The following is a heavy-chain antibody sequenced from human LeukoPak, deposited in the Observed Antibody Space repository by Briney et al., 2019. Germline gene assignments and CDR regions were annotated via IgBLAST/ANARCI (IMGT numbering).Heavy chain of an antibody. CDR3: AREGPVGNSFDY. CDR1: GGTFSSYA. Sequence: ASVKVSCKASGGTFSSYAISWVRQAPGQGLEWMGGIIPIFGTANYAQKFQGRVTITADESTSTAYMELSSLRSGDTAVYYCAREGPVGNSFDYWGQGTLVTVSS. J-gene: IGHJ4*02. V-gene: IGHV1-69*13. CDR2: IIPIFGTA. D-gene: IGHD4-23*01.